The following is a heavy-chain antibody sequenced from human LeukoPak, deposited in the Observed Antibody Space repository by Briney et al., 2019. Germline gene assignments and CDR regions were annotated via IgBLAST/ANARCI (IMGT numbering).Heavy chain of an antibody. J-gene: IGHJ6*03. V-gene: IGHV1-2*02. CDR3: AAQGNCYGSGSYPYYYYYMDV. CDR1: GYTFTSYY. D-gene: IGHD3-10*01. CDR2: INPSCGST. Sequence: ASVKVSCKASGYTFTSYYMHWVRQAPGQGLEWMGIINPSCGSTNYAQKFQGRVTMTRDTSISTAYMELSRLRSDDTAVYYCAAQGNCYGSGSYPYYYYYMDVWGKGTTVTVSS.